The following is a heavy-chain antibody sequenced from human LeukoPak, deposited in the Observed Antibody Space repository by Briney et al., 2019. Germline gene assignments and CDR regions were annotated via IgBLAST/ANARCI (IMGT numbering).Heavy chain of an antibody. Sequence: PGGSLRLSCSASGFTFTNYAMSWVRQASGKGLEWVLSISGSGGSTYYAASVGGRFTISRDNSKNTLSLQMNSLRGEDTALYYCTKGVNSGSIDYWGQGTLVTVSS. CDR1: GFTFTNYA. V-gene: IGHV3-23*01. CDR3: TKGVNSGSIDY. CDR2: ISGSGGST. J-gene: IGHJ4*02. D-gene: IGHD6-19*01.